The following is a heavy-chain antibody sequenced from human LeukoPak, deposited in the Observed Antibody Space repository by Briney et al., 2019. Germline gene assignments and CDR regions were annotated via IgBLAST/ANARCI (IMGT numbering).Heavy chain of an antibody. CDR3: AKIFVDMGGGGSH. CDR1: GFTFSNYW. Sequence: GGSLRLSCAASGFTFSNYWMHWVRQAPGKGLVWVSRINSDGINTSYADSVKGRFTISRDNAKNTLNLQMNSLRAEDTAVYYCAKIFVDMGGGGSHWGQGTLVTVSS. D-gene: IGHD3-16*01. CDR2: INSDGINT. J-gene: IGHJ4*02. V-gene: IGHV3-74*01.